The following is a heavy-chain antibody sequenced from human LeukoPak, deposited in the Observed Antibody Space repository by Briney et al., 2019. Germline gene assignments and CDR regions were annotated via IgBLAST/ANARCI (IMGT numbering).Heavy chain of an antibody. D-gene: IGHD6-6*01. CDR1: GDSFSSNSAA. V-gene: IGHV6-1*01. J-gene: IGHJ6*02. CDR3: ARWRSSSSHYYYYGMDV. Sequence: SQTLSLTCAISGDSFSSNSAAWNWLRQSPSRGLEWLVRTYYRSKWYNDYAVSVKSRITINPDTSKNQFSLQLNSVTPEDTAVYYCARWRSSSSHYYYYGMDVWGQGTTVTVSS. CDR2: TYYRSKWYN.